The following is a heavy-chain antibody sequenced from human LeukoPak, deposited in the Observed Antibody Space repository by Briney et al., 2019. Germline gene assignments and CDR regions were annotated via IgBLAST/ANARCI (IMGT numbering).Heavy chain of an antibody. D-gene: IGHD2-2*01. CDR2: IYYSGST. CDR3: ARGSGIVVVPAAQYYFDY. J-gene: IGHJ4*02. Sequence: SETLSLTCTVSGGSISSYYWSWIRRPPGKGLEWIGYIYYSGSTNYNPSLKSRVTISVDTSKNQFSLKLSSVTAADTAVYYCARGSGIVVVPAAQYYFDYWGQGTLVTVSS. V-gene: IGHV4-59*01. CDR1: GGSISSYY.